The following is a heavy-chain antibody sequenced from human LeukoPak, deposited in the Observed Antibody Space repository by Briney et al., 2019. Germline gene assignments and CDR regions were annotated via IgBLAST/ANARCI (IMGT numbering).Heavy chain of an antibody. J-gene: IGHJ4*02. CDR2: INHSGST. V-gene: IGHV4-39*07. D-gene: IGHD6-19*01. CDR1: GGSISSGDYY. Sequence: SETLSLTCTVSGGSISSGDYYWSWIRQPPGKGLEWIGEINHSGSTNYNPSLKSRVTISVDTSKNQFSLKLSSVTAADTAVYYCARGLAVATYWGQGTLVTVSS. CDR3: ARGLAVATY.